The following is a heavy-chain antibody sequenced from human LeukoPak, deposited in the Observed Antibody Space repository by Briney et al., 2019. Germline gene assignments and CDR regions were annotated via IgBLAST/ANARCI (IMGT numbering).Heavy chain of an antibody. J-gene: IGHJ6*03. CDR1: GGSINSGTYY. CDR2: ISSTGST. CDR3: AKTAAAGHYYYYMDV. V-gene: IGHV4-61*02. D-gene: IGHD6-13*01. Sequence: PSETLSLTCTVSGGSINSGTYYWTWIRQPAGKGLEWIGRISSTGSTNYKPSLTSRLTISIDASKNQFSLKLSSVTAADTAVYYCAKTAAAGHYYYYMDVWGKGTTVTVSS.